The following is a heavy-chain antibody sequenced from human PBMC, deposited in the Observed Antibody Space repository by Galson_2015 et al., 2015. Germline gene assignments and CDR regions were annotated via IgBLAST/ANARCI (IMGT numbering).Heavy chain of an antibody. J-gene: IGHJ4*02. Sequence: SVKVSCKASGGTFSSYAISWVRQAPGQGLEWMGGIIPIFGTANYAQKFQGRVTITADESTSTAYMELSSLRSEDTAVYYCARARYCSGGSCQRPLTQYYFDYWGQGTLVTVSS. CDR2: IIPIFGTA. CDR3: ARARYCSGGSCQRPLTQYYFDY. V-gene: IGHV1-69*13. D-gene: IGHD2-15*01. CDR1: GGTFSSYA.